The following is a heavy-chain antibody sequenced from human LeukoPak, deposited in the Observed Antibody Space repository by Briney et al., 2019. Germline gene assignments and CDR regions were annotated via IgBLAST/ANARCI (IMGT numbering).Heavy chain of an antibody. CDR3: TREWYGEEGFDY. V-gene: IGHV3-73*01. D-gene: IGHD4/OR15-4a*01. Sequence: GGSLRLSCAASGFTFSSYSMNWVRQASGKGLEWVGRIRSKANSYATAYAASVKGRFTISRDDSKNTAYLQMNSLKTEDTAVYYCTREWYGEEGFDYWGQGTLVTVSS. J-gene: IGHJ4*02. CDR1: GFTFSSYS. CDR2: IRSKANSYAT.